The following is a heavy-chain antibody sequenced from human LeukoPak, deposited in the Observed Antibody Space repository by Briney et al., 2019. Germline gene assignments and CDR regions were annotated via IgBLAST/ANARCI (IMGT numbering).Heavy chain of an antibody. V-gene: IGHV6-1*01. CDR2: PYYRSKWFH. CDR3: VRDGELGISVFDI. D-gene: IGHD7-27*01. Sequence: SQTLSLTCAISGDSVFSKSAAGNGSGRPPSGALRGRGGPYYRSKWFHDYAVSLQSRITVNPDTSKNQFSLQLNSVTPEDTAVYYCVRDGELGISVFDIWGQGTMVTVSS. J-gene: IGHJ3*02. CDR1: GDSVFSKSAA.